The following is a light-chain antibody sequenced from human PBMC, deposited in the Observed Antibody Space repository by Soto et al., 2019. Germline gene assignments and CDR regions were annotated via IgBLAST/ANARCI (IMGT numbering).Light chain of an antibody. CDR2: DAS. V-gene: IGKV1-5*01. Sequence: DIQMTQSPSTLSASIGERFTITFRASQSISNWLAWYQQKPGKAPKLLIYDASSLESGVPSRFSGSGSGTEFTLTISSLQPDDFATYYCQQYNSYSQTFGQGTKVDIK. J-gene: IGKJ1*01. CDR1: QSISNW. CDR3: QQYNSYSQT.